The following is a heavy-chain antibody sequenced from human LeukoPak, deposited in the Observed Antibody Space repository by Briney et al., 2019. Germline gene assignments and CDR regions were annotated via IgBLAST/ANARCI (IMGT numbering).Heavy chain of an antibody. V-gene: IGHV4-39*07. D-gene: IGHD3-10*01. CDR1: GGSISSSSYY. J-gene: IGHJ6*03. Sequence: AVTLSLTCTVSGGSISSSSYYWGWIRQPPGKGLEWIGSSYYSGSTYYNPSLKSRVTISVDTSKNQFSLKLSSVTAADTAVYYCTRARLWFGANYYYYMDVWGKGTTVTVSS. CDR2: SYYSGST. CDR3: TRARLWFGANYYYYMDV.